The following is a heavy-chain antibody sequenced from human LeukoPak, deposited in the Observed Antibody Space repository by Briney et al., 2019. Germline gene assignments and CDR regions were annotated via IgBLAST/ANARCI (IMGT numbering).Heavy chain of an antibody. CDR1: GFTFSSYS. V-gene: IGHV3-21*01. D-gene: IGHD6-13*01. CDR3: ARGSGSSSQQTRDY. CDR2: ISSSSSYI. Sequence: PGGSLRLSCAASGFTFSSYSMNWVRQAPGKGLEWVSSISSSSSYIYYADSVKGRFTISRDNAKNSLYLKMNSLGAEDPAVYYCARGSGSSSQQTRDYWGQGTLVTVSS. J-gene: IGHJ4*02.